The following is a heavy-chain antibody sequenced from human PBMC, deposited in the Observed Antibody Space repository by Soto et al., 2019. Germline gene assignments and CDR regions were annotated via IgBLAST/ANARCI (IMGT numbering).Heavy chain of an antibody. CDR3: ASDIVATCDY. D-gene: IGHD5-12*01. V-gene: IGHV3-48*03. J-gene: IGHJ4*02. CDR1: GFTFSSYE. Sequence: EVQLVESGGGLVQPGGSLRLSCAASGFTFSSYEMNWVRQAPGKGLEWVSYISSSGRTIYYADSVKDRFTISRDNAKNSLYMQRNSLSAEDTAVYYCASDIVATCDYWGQGTLVTVSS. CDR2: ISSSGRTI.